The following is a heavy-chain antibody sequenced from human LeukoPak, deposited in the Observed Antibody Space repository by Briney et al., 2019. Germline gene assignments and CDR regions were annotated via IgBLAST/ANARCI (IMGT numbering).Heavy chain of an antibody. CDR3: AREPYYDSSGYCLDY. V-gene: IGHV3-11*01. CDR2: ISSSGSII. Sequence: GGSLRLSCAASGFIFSDYYMSWVRQAPGKGLEWVSYISSSGSIIYYADSVKGRFTISRDNAKNSLYLQMNSLRVEDTAVYYCAREPYYDSSGYCLDYWGQGTLVTVSS. D-gene: IGHD3-22*01. CDR1: GFIFSDYY. J-gene: IGHJ4*02.